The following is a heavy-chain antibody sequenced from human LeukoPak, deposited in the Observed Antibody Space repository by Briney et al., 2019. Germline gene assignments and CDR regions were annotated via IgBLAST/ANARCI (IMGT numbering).Heavy chain of an antibody. V-gene: IGHV3-23*01. J-gene: IGHJ4*02. CDR1: GFTFSSYA. CDR3: AKDPRHSTNWFFDY. CDR2: LSISGGNT. D-gene: IGHD6-13*01. Sequence: AGGSLSLSCAASGFTFSSYAMTWVRQAPGKGLEWVSALSISGGNTYYADSVKGRSTISRDNSKNTLYLQMNSLRAEDTAVYYCAKDPRHSTNWFFDYWGQGTLVTVSS.